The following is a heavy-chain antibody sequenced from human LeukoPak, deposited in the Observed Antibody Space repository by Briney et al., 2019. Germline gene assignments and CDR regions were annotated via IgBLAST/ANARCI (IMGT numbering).Heavy chain of an antibody. J-gene: IGHJ4*02. CDR3: ARLWGGVTIFDL. Sequence: GGSLRLSCAASEFTFGAFWMSWVRQAPGKGLEWVATINPDGSVKYYVDSVKGRFTVSRDYAENSLYLQTNSLRTEDTAIYFRARLWGGVTIFDLWGQGTLVTVSS. CDR2: INPDGSVK. CDR1: EFTFGAFW. D-gene: IGHD3-10*01. V-gene: IGHV3-7*01.